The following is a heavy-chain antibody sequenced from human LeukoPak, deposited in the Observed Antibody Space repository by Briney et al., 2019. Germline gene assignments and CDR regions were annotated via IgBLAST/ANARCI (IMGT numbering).Heavy chain of an antibody. Sequence: PGGSLRLSCAAPGFTFSSYWMSWVRQAPGKGLEWVANIKQDGSEKYYVDSVKGRFTISRDNAKNSLYLQMNSLRAEDTAVYYCARDYSDYFDYWGQGTLVTVSS. D-gene: IGHD6-13*01. CDR2: IKQDGSEK. CDR3: ARDYSDYFDY. CDR1: GFTFSSYW. V-gene: IGHV3-7*01. J-gene: IGHJ4*02.